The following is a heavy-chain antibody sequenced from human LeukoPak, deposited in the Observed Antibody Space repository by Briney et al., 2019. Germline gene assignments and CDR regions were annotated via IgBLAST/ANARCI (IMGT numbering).Heavy chain of an antibody. V-gene: IGHV4-59*01. CDR3: ARAVYGSGSYEGIRFDP. CDR2: IYYSGST. D-gene: IGHD3-10*01. Sequence: SETLSLTCTVSGGSLSSYYWSWIRQPPGKGLEWIGYIYYSGSTNYNPSLTSRVTISVDTSKNQFSLKLSSVTAADTAVYYCARAVYGSGSYEGIRFDPWGQGTRVTVSS. J-gene: IGHJ5*02. CDR1: GGSLSSYY.